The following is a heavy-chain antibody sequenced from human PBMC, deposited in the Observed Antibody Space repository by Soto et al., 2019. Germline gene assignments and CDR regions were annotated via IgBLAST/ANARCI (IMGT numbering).Heavy chain of an antibody. CDR1: GYTFTGYY. CDR2: INPNSGGT. V-gene: IGHV1-2*02. Sequence: QVQLVQSGAEVKKPGASVKVSCKASGYTFTGYYMHWVRQAPGQGREWMGWINPNSGGTNYAQKFKGRVTMTRDTSISTAYMELSRLRSDDTAVYYCARVRITMVRGNYYYGMDVWGQGTTVTVSS. J-gene: IGHJ6*02. CDR3: ARVRITMVRGNYYYGMDV. D-gene: IGHD3-10*01.